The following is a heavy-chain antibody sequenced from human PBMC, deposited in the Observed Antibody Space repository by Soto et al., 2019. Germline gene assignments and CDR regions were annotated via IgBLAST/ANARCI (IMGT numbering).Heavy chain of an antibody. V-gene: IGHV3-23*01. CDR3: AKGLNSDI. Sequence: GGSLRLSCPASGLPFSSYVMSWVRPAPGKGLEWVSTISASGGSAYYADSVKGRFTISRDNSKDTLYLQMNSLRAEDTAVYYCAKGLNSDIWGQGNLVTVSS. D-gene: IGHD2-15*01. J-gene: IGHJ4*02. CDR2: ISASGGSA. CDR1: GLPFSSYV.